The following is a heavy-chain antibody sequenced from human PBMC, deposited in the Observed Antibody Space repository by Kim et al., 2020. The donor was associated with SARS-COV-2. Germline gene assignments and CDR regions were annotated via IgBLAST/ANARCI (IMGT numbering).Heavy chain of an antibody. CDR2: ISAYNGNT. J-gene: IGHJ6*02. D-gene: IGHD6-13*01. CDR3: ARDRQQQLYYYYYGMDV. Sequence: ASVKVSCKASGYTFTSYGISWVRQAPGQGLEWMGWISAYNGNTNYAQKLQGRVTMTTDTSTSTAYMELRSLRSDDTAVYYCARDRQQQLYYYYYGMDVWGQGTTVTVSS. CDR1: GYTFTSYG. V-gene: IGHV1-18*04.